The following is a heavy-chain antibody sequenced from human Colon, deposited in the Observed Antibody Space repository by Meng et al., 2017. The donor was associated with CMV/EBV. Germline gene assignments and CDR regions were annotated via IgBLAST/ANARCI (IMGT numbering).Heavy chain of an antibody. CDR3: ARHGDYWSGNSYHGMDV. V-gene: IGHV3-21*01. CDR2: ISSSSTHI. CDR1: GFTFSSFS. D-gene: IGHD3-3*01. J-gene: IGHJ6*02. Sequence: GESLKISCVVSGFTFSSFSMAWVRQATGKGLEWVASISSSSTHIYYADSVKGRFTVSRDNDRNSLYLQMNSLRAEDTAVYFCARHGDYWSGNSYHGMDVWGQGTTVTVSS.